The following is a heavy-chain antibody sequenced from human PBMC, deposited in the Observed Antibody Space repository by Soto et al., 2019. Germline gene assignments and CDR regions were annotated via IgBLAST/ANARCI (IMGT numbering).Heavy chain of an antibody. J-gene: IGHJ5*02. D-gene: IGHD3-3*02. Sequence: SETLSLTCTVSGGSVSSSSHHWSWIRQPPGKGLEWIGYVYYSGGTNYNPSLKSRVTISVDTSKNQFSLKLSSVTAADTAVYYCARTTIFGVVWFDPWGQGTLVTVS. V-gene: IGHV4-61*01. CDR2: VYYSGGT. CDR1: GGSVSSSSHH. CDR3: ARTTIFGVVWFDP.